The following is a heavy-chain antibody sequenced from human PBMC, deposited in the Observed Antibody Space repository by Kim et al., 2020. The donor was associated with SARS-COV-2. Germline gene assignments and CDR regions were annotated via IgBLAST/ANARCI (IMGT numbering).Heavy chain of an antibody. CDR3: ARDYYYGSGSYPHPSPYYGMDV. J-gene: IGHJ6*02. Sequence: SQTLSLTCAISGDSVSSNSAAWNWIRQSPSRGLEWLGRTYYRSKWYNDYAVSVKSRITINPDTSKNQFSLQLNSVTPEDTAVYYCARDYYYGSGSYPHPSPYYGMDVWGQGTTVTVSS. CDR2: TYYRSKWYN. CDR1: GDSVSSNSAA. V-gene: IGHV6-1*01. D-gene: IGHD3-10*01.